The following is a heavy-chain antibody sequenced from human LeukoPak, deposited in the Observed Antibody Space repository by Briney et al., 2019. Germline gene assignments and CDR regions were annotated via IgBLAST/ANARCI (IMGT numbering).Heavy chain of an antibody. D-gene: IGHD6-13*01. V-gene: IGHV4-38-2*01. CDR2: MYHSGST. CDR3: ARRQLGRVSAAGTYYFDY. CDR1: GYSISSGYY. Sequence: PSETLSLTCAVSGYSISSGYYWGWIRQPPGKGLEWIGCMYHSGSTYYNPSLKSRVTISVDTSKNQFSLKLSSVTAADTAVYYCARRQLGRVSAAGTYYFDYWGQGTLVTVSS. J-gene: IGHJ4*02.